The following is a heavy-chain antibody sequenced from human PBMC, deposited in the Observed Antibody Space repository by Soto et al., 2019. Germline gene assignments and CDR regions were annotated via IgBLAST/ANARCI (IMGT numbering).Heavy chain of an antibody. CDR3: ARMVRGSNIDYYHYMDV. Sequence: QVQLVQSGAEVKKPGASLKVSCKASGYTFTSHGISWVRQAPGQGLEWMGWISANNGDTNYAQKFQGRVTVTTDTSTSTGYMELRSLRSEDTDVYYCARMVRGSNIDYYHYMDVWGKGTTVTVSS. CDR1: GYTFTSHG. J-gene: IGHJ6*03. CDR2: ISANNGDT. V-gene: IGHV1-18*01. D-gene: IGHD3-10*01.